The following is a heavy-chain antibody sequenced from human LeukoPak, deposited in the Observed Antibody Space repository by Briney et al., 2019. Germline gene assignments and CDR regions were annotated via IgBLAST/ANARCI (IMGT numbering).Heavy chain of an antibody. J-gene: IGHJ6*02. V-gene: IGHV1-18*01. D-gene: IGHD3-22*01. CDR2: ISAYNGNT. Sequence: GASVKVSCKASGYTFTSYGISWVRQAPGQGLEWMGWISAYNGNTNYAQKLQGRVTMTRDTSISTAYMELSRLRSDDTAVYYCARTSHYYDSSGYYYPYYYYGMDVWGQGTTVTVSS. CDR3: ARTSHYYDSSGYYYPYYYYGMDV. CDR1: GYTFTSYG.